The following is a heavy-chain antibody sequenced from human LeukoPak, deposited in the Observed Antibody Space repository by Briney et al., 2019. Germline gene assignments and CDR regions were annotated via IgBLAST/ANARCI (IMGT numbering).Heavy chain of an antibody. Sequence: PGGSLRLSCAASGFTFSSYSMNWVRQAPGKGLEWVSSISSSSSYIYYADSVKGRFTISRGNSKNTLYLQMNSLRAEDTAVYYCAKDLGNSFDYWGQGTLVTVSS. V-gene: IGHV3-21*01. CDR1: GFTFSSYS. J-gene: IGHJ4*02. CDR3: AKDLGNSFDY. D-gene: IGHD4-23*01. CDR2: ISSSSSYI.